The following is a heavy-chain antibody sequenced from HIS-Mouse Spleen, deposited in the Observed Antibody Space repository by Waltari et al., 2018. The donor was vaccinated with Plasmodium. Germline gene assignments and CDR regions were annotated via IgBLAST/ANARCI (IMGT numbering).Heavy chain of an antibody. D-gene: IGHD3-22*01. V-gene: IGHV4-39*01. J-gene: IGHJ4*02. CDR1: GGSISSSSSY. Sequence: QLQLQESGPGLVKPSETLSLTCTVSGGSISSSSSYWGWIRQPPGKGLEWIGSIYYSGSTYYNPSLKSRVTISVDTSKNQFSLKLSSVTAADTAVYYCARPNYYDSSGFDYWGQGTLVTVSS. CDR3: ARPNYYDSSGFDY. CDR2: IYYSGST.